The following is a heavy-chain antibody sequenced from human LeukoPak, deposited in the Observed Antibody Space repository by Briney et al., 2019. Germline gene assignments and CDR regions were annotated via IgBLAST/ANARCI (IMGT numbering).Heavy chain of an antibody. CDR3: ARMRYYYDSSGQPVETAGY. J-gene: IGHJ4*02. V-gene: IGHV4-39*07. CDR1: GGSISSSSYY. D-gene: IGHD3-22*01. CDR2: IYHSGST. Sequence: SETLSLTCTVSGGSISSSSYYWGWIRQPPGKGLEWIGSIYHSGSTYYNPSLKSRVTISVDTSKNQFSLKLSSVTAADTAVYYCARMRYYYDSSGQPVETAGYWGQGTLVTVSS.